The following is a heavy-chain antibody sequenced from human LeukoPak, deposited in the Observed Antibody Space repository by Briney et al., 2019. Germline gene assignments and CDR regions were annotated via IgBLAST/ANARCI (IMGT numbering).Heavy chain of an antibody. D-gene: IGHD2-2*01. CDR1: GFTFGDYA. J-gene: IGHJ6*03. V-gene: IGHV3-49*04. Sequence: GGSLRLSCKASGFTFGDYAMSWVRQAPGKGLEWVGFIRSKAYGGTTEYAASVKGRFTISRDDSKSIAYLQMNSLKTEDTAVYYCTRDPGCSSTSCYVYYYYYMDVWGKGTTVTVSS. CDR2: IRSKAYGGTT. CDR3: TRDPGCSSTSCYVYYYYYMDV.